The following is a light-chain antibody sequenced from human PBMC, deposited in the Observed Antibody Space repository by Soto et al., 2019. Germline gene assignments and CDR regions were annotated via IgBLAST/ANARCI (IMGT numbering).Light chain of an antibody. Sequence: DIVMTQSPDSLAVSLGERATINCKSSQSVLSSSNKKNYLAWHQQKPGQPPKLLISWASSRQSGVPDRFSGSGSGTDFTLTISSLQAEDVAVYYCQQPYSANLKCAGGTKVDIK. CDR3: QQPYSANLK. J-gene: IGKJ4*02. CDR2: WAS. CDR1: QSVLSSSNKKNY. V-gene: IGKV4-1*01.